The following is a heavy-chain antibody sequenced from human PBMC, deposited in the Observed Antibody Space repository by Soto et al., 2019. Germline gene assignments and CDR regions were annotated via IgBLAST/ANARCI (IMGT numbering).Heavy chain of an antibody. J-gene: IGHJ4*01. CDR3: ARLKRGYSYGSIIDF. V-gene: IGHV4-59*01. CDR2: IFYSGST. CDR1: GDSIRNYY. D-gene: IGHD5-18*01. Sequence: PSETLYLTCTVSGDSIRNYYWSWIRQPPGKGLEYIGYIFYSGSTNYNPSLKSRVAISVDTSRNQFALKLRSVTAADTATYYCARLKRGYSYGSIIDFWGRGTLVTVS.